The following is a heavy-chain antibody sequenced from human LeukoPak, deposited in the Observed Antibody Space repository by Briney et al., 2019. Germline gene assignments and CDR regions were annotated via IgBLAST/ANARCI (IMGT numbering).Heavy chain of an antibody. V-gene: IGHV4-30-4*08. CDR1: GGSISSGDYY. D-gene: IGHD2-2*01. J-gene: IGHJ5*02. CDR3: ARVRSQLLSVWFDP. Sequence: SETLSLTCTVSGGSISSGDYYWSWIRQPPGKGLEWIGYIYYSGSTYYNPSLKSRVTISVDTSKNQFSLKLSSVTAADTAAYYCARVRSQLLSVWFDPWGQGTLVTVSS. CDR2: IYYSGST.